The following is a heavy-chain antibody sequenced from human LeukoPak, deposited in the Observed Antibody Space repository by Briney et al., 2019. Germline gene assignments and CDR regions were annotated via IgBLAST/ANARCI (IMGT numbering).Heavy chain of an antibody. Sequence: GGSLRLSCAASGFTFSSYAMSWVRQAPGKGLEWVSAISGSGGSTYYADSVKGRFTISRDNSKNTLYLQMNSLRAEGTAVYYCARDLSIAAAGRDYWGQGTLVTVSS. CDR2: ISGSGGST. D-gene: IGHD6-13*01. V-gene: IGHV3-23*01. CDR3: ARDLSIAAAGRDY. J-gene: IGHJ4*02. CDR1: GFTFSSYA.